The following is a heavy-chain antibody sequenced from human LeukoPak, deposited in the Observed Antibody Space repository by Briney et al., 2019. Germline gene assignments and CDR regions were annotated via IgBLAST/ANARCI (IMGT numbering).Heavy chain of an antibody. CDR3: ASYSSGWYLDAFDI. V-gene: IGHV4-59*08. J-gene: IGHJ3*02. CDR2: IYYSGST. Sequence: SETLSLTCAVYGGSFSSYYWSWIRQPPGKGLEWIGYIYYSGSTNYNPSLKSRVTISVDTSKNQFSLKLSSVTAADTAVYYCASYSSGWYLDAFDIWGQGTMVTVSS. D-gene: IGHD6-19*01. CDR1: GGSFSSYY.